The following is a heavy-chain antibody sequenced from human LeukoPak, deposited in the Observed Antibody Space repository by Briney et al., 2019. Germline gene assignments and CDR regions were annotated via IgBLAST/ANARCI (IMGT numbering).Heavy chain of an antibody. CDR1: GYTFTVYY. CDR3: GRNRLRKALDI. J-gene: IGHJ3*02. Sequence: ASVKVSCKASGYTFTVYYMHWIRQAPGQGLEWMGWINPNSGATNYAQKFQGRVTLTRDTSISTAYMELNRLRSDDTAIYYCGRNRLRKALDIWGQGTMVTVSS. V-gene: IGHV1-2*02. CDR2: INPNSGAT.